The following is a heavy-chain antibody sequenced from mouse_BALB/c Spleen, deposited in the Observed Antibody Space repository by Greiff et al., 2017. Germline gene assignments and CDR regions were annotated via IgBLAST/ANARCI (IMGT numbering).Heavy chain of an antibody. J-gene: IGHJ4*01. V-gene: IGHV14-3*02. CDR2: IDPANGNT. CDR1: GFNIKDTY. CDR3: ARNYDYSGAMDY. D-gene: IGHD2-4*01. Sequence: EVQLQQSGAELVKPGASVKLSCTASGFNIKDTYMHWVKQRPEQGLEWIGRIDPANGNTKYDPKFQGKATITADTSSNTAYLQLSSLTSEDTAVYYCARNYDYSGAMDYWGQGTSGTVSS.